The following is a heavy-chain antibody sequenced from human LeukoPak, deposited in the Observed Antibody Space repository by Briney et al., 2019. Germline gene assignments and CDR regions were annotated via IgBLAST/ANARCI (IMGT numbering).Heavy chain of an antibody. V-gene: IGHV4-59*01. CDR1: GGSISSYY. CDR2: IYYSGST. CDR3: ASSLIYSTPYNWFDP. Sequence: SETLSLTCTVSGGSISSYYWSWIRQPPGKGLEWIGYIYYSGSTNYNPSLKSRVTLSVDTSKNQFSLKLSSVTAADTAVYYCASSLIYSTPYNWFDPWGQGTLVTVSS. J-gene: IGHJ5*02. D-gene: IGHD4-11*01.